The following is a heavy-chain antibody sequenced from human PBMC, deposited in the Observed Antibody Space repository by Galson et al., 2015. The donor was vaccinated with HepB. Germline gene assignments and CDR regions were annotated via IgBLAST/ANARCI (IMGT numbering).Heavy chain of an antibody. D-gene: IGHD4-23*01. CDR2: AFYRSRWYN. CDR1: GDSVSNNNAA. Sequence: CAISGDSVSNNNAAWNWIRQSPSRGLEWLGRAFYRSRWYNHYALSVKSRMTINPDTSKNLFSLQLNSVTPEDTAVYFCARDTSSSGGGMDVWGQGTTVTVSS. J-gene: IGHJ6*02. V-gene: IGHV6-1*01. CDR3: ARDTSSSGGGMDV.